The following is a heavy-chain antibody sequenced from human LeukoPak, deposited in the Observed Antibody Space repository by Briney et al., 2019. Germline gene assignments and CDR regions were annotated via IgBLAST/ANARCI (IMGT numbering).Heavy chain of an antibody. CDR1: GFTFSSYS. Sequence: PGGSLRLSCAASGFTFSSYSMDWVRQAPGKGLEWVSSISSSSSSYIYYADSVKGRFTISRDNAKNSLYLQMNSLRAEDTAVYYCANWGHYSNRKFDYWGQGTLVTVSS. CDR2: ISSSSSSYI. J-gene: IGHJ4*02. CDR3: ANWGHYSNRKFDY. V-gene: IGHV3-21*04. D-gene: IGHD4-11*01.